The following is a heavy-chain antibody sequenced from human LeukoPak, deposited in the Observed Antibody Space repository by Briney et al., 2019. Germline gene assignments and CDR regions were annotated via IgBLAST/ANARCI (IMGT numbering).Heavy chain of an antibody. D-gene: IGHD3-22*01. V-gene: IGHV3-23*01. Sequence: GGSLRLSCAASGFTFSSYAMSWVRQAPGKGLEWVSAISGSGGSTYYADSVKGRFTISRDNSKNTLYQQMNSLRAEDTAVYYCAKDPLSGDSSGYYWVYWGQGTLVTVSS. CDR1: GFTFSSYA. CDR2: ISGSGGST. J-gene: IGHJ4*02. CDR3: AKDPLSGDSSGYYWVY.